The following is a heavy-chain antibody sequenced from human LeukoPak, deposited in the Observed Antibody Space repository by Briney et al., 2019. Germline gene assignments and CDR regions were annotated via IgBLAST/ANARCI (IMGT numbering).Heavy chain of an antibody. CDR3: AKEGYSGSYYFDY. CDR1: GGTFSSYA. J-gene: IGHJ4*02. V-gene: IGHV1-69*01. D-gene: IGHD1-26*01. Sequence: SVKVSCKASGGTFSSYAISWVRQAPGQGLEWMGGIIPIFGTANYAQKFQGRVTITADESTSTAYMELSSLRSEDTAVYYCAKEGYSGSYYFDYWGQGTLVTVSS. CDR2: IIPIFGTA.